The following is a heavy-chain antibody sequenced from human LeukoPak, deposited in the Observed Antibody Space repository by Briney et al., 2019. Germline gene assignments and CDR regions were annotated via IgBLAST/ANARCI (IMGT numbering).Heavy chain of an antibody. CDR1: GGSISSYY. CDR3: GVLYDSSGYYPDY. J-gene: IGHJ4*02. CDR2: INHSGST. Sequence: SETLSLTCTVSGGSISSYYWSWIRQPPGKGLEWIGEINHSGSTNYNPSLESRVTISVDTSKNQFSLKLSSVTAADTAVYYCGVLYDSSGYYPDYWGQGTLVTVSS. D-gene: IGHD3-22*01. V-gene: IGHV4-34*01.